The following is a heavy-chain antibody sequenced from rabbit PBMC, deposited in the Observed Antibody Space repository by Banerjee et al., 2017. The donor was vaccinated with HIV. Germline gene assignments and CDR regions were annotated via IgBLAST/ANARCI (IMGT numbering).Heavy chain of an antibody. J-gene: IGHJ4*01. CDR3: ARDAGYAGSNL. D-gene: IGHD4-2*01. CDR1: GFSFSSGYY. CDR2: IYIGSSGSA. V-gene: IGHV1S45*01. Sequence: QEQLEESGGDLVKPGASLTLTCTASGFSFSSGYYMCWVRQAPGKGLEWIACIYIGSSGSAYYASWAKGRFTISSHNAQNTLYLQLSSLTAADTATYFCARDAGYAGSNLWGPGTLVTVS.